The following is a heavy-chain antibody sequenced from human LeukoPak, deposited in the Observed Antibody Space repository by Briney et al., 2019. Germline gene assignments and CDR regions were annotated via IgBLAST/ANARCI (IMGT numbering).Heavy chain of an antibody. CDR3: ARVLYTSGWSDALDV. CDR1: GFTFSSYW. V-gene: IGHV3-7*01. Sequence: GGSLRLSCAASGFTFSSYWMSWVRQAPGKGLEWVANIKQDGSEKYYVDSVKGRFTISRDNAKNSLYLQMNSLRAEDTAVFYCARVLYTSGWSDALDVWGRGTMVTVSA. J-gene: IGHJ3*01. D-gene: IGHD6-19*01. CDR2: IKQDGSEK.